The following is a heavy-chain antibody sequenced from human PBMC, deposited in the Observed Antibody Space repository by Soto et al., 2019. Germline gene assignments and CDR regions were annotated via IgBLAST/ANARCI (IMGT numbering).Heavy chain of an antibody. J-gene: IGHJ4*02. CDR1: GGSISHDY. CDR3: ARGGPDLGSGPLDY. Sequence: SETLSLTCTVPGGSISHDYCNWIRQPAGKGLERIGRIDISGSTNYNPSLKSRVTMSVDTSKQECSLKLCSVTSSDTVLYYCARGGPDLGSGPLDYWGRGGLVTVSS. CDR2: IDISGST. V-gene: IGHV4-4*07. D-gene: IGHD6-19*01.